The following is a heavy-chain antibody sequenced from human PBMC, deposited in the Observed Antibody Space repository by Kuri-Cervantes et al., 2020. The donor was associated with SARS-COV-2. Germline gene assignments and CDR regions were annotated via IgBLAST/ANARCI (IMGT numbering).Heavy chain of an antibody. CDR1: GGSISSSSYY. D-gene: IGHD3-3*01. J-gene: IGHJ3*02. CDR3: ARQGRITMFGMVIRGFDI. Sequence: SETLSLTCTVSGGSISSSSYYWGWIRQPPGKGLEWIGNIYYSGSMYYNPSLKSRVTISVDTSKNQFSLKLSSVTAADTAVYYCARQGRITMFGMVIRGFDIWGQGTMVTVSS. CDR2: IYYSGSM. V-gene: IGHV4-39*01.